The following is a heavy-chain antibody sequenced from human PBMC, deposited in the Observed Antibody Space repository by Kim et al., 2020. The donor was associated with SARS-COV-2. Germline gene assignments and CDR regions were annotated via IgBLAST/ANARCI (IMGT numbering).Heavy chain of an antibody. Sequence: SVKVSCKASGGTFISYAISWVRQAPGQGLEWMGRIIPILGIANYAQKFQGRVTITADKSTSTAYMELSSLRSEDTAVYYCARVVSPAVVAGDYWGQGTLVTVSS. V-gene: IGHV1-69*04. CDR1: GGTFISYA. CDR2: IIPILGIA. J-gene: IGHJ4*02. D-gene: IGHD6-19*01. CDR3: ARVVSPAVVAGDY.